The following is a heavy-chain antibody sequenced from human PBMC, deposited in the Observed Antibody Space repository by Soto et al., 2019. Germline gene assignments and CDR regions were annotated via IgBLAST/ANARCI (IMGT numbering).Heavy chain of an antibody. CDR1: GGSVSNGDYY. Sequence: QVQLQESGPGLVKPSQTLSLTCTVSGGSVSNGDYYWSWIRQPPGKGLEWIGNMHYSGSTGYNPSLKSRVTMSVDTSKNQFSLKLSSVTPADTAVYYCARDSGSGSFWGQGTRVTVSS. CDR2: MHYSGST. V-gene: IGHV4-30-4*01. J-gene: IGHJ1*01. CDR3: ARDSGSGSF. D-gene: IGHD1-26*01.